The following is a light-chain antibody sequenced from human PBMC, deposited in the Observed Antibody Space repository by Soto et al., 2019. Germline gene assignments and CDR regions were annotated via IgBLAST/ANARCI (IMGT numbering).Light chain of an antibody. V-gene: IGKV3-15*01. J-gene: IGKJ1*01. CDR2: GAS. Sequence: EIVMTQSPATLSVSPGERATLSCRASQSVSSNLAWYQQKPGQAPRLLIYGASTRATGIPARFSGSGSGTEFTLTISSLQSEDFAVYCCQKYNNWPLTFGHGTKLDSK. CDR1: QSVSSN. CDR3: QKYNNWPLT.